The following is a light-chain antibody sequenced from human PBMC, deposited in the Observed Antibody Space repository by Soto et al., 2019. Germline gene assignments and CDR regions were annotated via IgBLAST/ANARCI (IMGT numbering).Light chain of an antibody. J-gene: IGLJ1*01. CDR1: SSDIGGYNF. V-gene: IGLV2-14*01. CDR3: SSYTSSSTSYV. Sequence: QSALTQPASVSASPGQSITISCTGTSSDIGGYNFVSWYQQHPGKAPKLMIYEVSNRPSGVSNRFSASKSGNTASLTISGLQTEDEADYYCSSYTSSSTSYVFGTGTKLTVL. CDR2: EVS.